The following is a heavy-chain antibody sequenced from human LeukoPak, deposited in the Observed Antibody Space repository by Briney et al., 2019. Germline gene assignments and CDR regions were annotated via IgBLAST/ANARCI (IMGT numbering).Heavy chain of an antibody. D-gene: IGHD3-22*01. J-gene: IGHJ4*02. CDR1: GGSVTSYY. V-gene: IGHV4-4*07. Sequence: PSETLSLTCTVSGGSVTSYYWNWIRQPAGKGLEWVGRIYNTGSTWYNPSLKSRVSMSIDTSKNQFSLKLHSVTAADAAVYYCARDIGNYYDYIYPYYYDYWGQGSLVTVSS. CDR3: ARDIGNYYDYIYPYYYDY. CDR2: IYNTGST.